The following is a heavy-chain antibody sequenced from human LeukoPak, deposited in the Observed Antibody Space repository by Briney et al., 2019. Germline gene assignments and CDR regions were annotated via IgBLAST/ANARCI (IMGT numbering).Heavy chain of an antibody. CDR1: GFTFSSYW. J-gene: IGHJ4*02. CDR3: ARATTVTTSPSGYFDY. D-gene: IGHD4-17*01. V-gene: IGHV3-7*04. Sequence: GGSLRLSCAASGFTFSSYWMSWVRQAPGKGLEWVANIKQDGSEKCYVDSVKGRFTISRDNAKNSLYLQMNSLRAEDTAVYYCARATTVTTSPSGYFDYWGQGTLVTVSS. CDR2: IKQDGSEK.